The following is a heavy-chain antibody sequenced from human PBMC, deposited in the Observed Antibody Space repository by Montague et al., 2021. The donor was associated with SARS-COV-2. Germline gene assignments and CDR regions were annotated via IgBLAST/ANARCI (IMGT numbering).Heavy chain of an antibody. Sequence: SETLSLTCTVAGDSIRSSSYNWGWIRQPTGRGLVWIVNIYYDGSTYYNLSIKSRVTIYVDTYKMQLSLKLSSVTAADTAVYSCARRVHPDFGSGAFDYWGQGTLVTVSS. D-gene: IGHD3-3*01. CDR2: IYYDGST. CDR3: ARRVHPDFGSGAFDY. V-gene: IGHV4-39*01. J-gene: IGHJ4*02. CDR1: GDSIRSSSYN.